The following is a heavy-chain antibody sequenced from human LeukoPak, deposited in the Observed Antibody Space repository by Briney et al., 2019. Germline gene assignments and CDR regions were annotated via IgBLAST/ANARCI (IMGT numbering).Heavy chain of an antibody. CDR2: ISSDGSNK. CDR3: ARASDSSWHTFDS. Sequence: PGRSLRLSCAASEFTFSTYVIHWVRQAPGKGLEWVTLISSDGSNKNYADSVKGRFTISRDNSQNTVYLQMNSLRDEDTAVYYCARASDSSWHTFDSWGQGTLVTVSS. D-gene: IGHD6-13*01. CDR1: EFTFSTYV. J-gene: IGHJ4*02. V-gene: IGHV3-30-3*01.